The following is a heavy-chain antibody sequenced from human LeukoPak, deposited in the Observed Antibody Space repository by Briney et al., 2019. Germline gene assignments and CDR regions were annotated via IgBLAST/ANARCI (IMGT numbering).Heavy chain of an antibody. Sequence: GGSLRLSCAASGFTFSSYAMSWVRQAPGKGLEWVSAISGSGGSTYYADSVKGRFTISRDNSKNTLYLQMNSLRAEDTAVYYCARVVGSSYDRPYFDYWGPGTLVTVSS. J-gene: IGHJ4*02. D-gene: IGHD1-26*01. V-gene: IGHV3-23*01. CDR1: GFTFSSYA. CDR2: ISGSGGST. CDR3: ARVVGSSYDRPYFDY.